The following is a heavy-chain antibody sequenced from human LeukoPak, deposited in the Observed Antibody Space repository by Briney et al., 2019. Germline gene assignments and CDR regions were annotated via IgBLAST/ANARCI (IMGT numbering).Heavy chain of an antibody. D-gene: IGHD5-12*01. Sequence: SETLSLTCTVSGGSISSYYWSWIRQPPGKGLEWIGYIYYSGSTNYNPSLKSRVTISVDTSKNQFSLKLSSVTAADTAVYYCARGYSGYDSGVGYYVDVWGKGTTVTVSS. CDR1: GGSISSYY. J-gene: IGHJ6*03. CDR2: IYYSGST. CDR3: ARGYSGYDSGVGYYVDV. V-gene: IGHV4-59*01.